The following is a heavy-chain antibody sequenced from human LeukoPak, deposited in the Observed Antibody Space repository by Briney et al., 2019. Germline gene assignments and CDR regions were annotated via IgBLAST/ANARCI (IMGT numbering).Heavy chain of an antibody. Sequence: SETLSLTCTVSGGSVSRSPYYWGWIRQPPGKGLEWIGEINHSGSTNYNPSLKSRVTISVDTSKNQFSLKLSSVTAADTAVYYCARGIQVVLMVYAYYYYMDVWGKGTTVTVSS. J-gene: IGHJ6*03. CDR2: INHSGST. D-gene: IGHD2-8*01. CDR3: ARGIQVVLMVYAYYYYMDV. CDR1: GGSVSRSPYY. V-gene: IGHV4-39*07.